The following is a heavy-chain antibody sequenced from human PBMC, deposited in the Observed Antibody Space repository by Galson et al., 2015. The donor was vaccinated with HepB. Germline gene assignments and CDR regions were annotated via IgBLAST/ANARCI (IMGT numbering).Heavy chain of an antibody. CDR3: ARGHPIRFLEWLSLLYGMDV. J-gene: IGHJ6*02. Sequence: SLRLSCAASGFTFSSYEMNWVRQAPGKGLEWVSYISSSGSTIYYADSVKGRFTISRDNAKNSLYLQMNSLRAEDTAVYYCARGHPIRFLEWLSLLYGMDVWGQGTTVTVSS. V-gene: IGHV3-48*03. D-gene: IGHD3-3*01. CDR2: ISSSGSTI. CDR1: GFTFSSYE.